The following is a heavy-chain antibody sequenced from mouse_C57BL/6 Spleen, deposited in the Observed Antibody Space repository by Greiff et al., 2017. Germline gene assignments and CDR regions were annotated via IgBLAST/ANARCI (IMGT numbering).Heavy chain of an antibody. CDR2: IDPETGGT. V-gene: IGHV1-15*01. J-gene: IGHJ4*01. D-gene: IGHD3-2*01. Sequence: QVQLQQSGAELVRPGASVTLSCKASGYTFTDYEMHWVKQTPVHGLEWIGAIDPETGGTAYNQKFKGKAILTADKSSSTAYMELRSLTSEDSAVYYCTRDSSGYAMDYWGQGASVPVSS. CDR3: TRDSSGYAMDY. CDR1: GYTFTDYE.